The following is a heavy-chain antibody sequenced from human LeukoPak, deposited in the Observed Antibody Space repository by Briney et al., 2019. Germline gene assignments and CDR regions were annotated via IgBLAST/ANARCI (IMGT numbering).Heavy chain of an antibody. CDR1: GYTFTGYY. V-gene: IGHV1-2*07. J-gene: IGHJ4*02. Sequence: GASVKVSCKASGYTFTGYYMHWVRQAPGQGLEWMGWINPNSGGANYAHKFQGRVSMTRDTYISTAYMELSRLRSDDTAVYYCAXXXXXXXXLDYWGXGTXVTVSS. CDR2: INPNSGGA. CDR3: AXXXXXXXXLDY.